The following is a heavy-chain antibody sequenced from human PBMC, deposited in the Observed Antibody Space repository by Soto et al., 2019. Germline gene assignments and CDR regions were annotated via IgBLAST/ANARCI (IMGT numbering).Heavy chain of an antibody. CDR1: GGSITSSY. CDR2: IYYSGST. J-gene: IGHJ4*02. CDR3: SRGLRYFDW. Sequence: QVQLQESGPGLVKPSETLSLTCTVSGGSITSSYWSWIRQPPGKGLEWIVYIYYSGSTNYNPSLKSRVTISVDTSKNQFSLNLSSVTAADTAVYFCSRGLRYFDWWGQGTLVTVSS. V-gene: IGHV4-59*01. D-gene: IGHD3-9*01.